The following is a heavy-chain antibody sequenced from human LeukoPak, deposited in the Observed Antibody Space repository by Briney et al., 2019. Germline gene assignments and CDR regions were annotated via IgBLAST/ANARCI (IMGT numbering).Heavy chain of an antibody. CDR1: GYTFTSYG. D-gene: IGHD2-15*01. CDR2: ISAYNGNT. J-gene: IGHJ6*02. CDR3: ARDPPRIVVVVAATNYYGMDV. V-gene: IGHV1-18*01. Sequence: ASVKVSCKASGYTFTSYGISWVRQAPGRGLEWMGWISAYNGNTNYAQKLQGRVAMTTDTSTSTAYMELRSLRSDDTAVYYCARDPPRIVVVVAATNYYGMDVWGQGTTVTVSS.